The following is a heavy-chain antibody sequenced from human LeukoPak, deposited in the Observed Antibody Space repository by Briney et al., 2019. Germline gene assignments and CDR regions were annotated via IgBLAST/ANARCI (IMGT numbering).Heavy chain of an antibody. V-gene: IGHV3-11*01. Sequence: PGGSLRLSCAVSGFTFSDYYMSWIRQAPGKGLEWVSYISSSGSTIYYADSVKGRFTISRDNAKNSLYLQMNSLTTEDTAFYYCAKGTGRYWTFFDYWGQGILVTVSS. D-gene: IGHD1-26*01. CDR2: ISSSGSTI. CDR1: GFTFSDYY. CDR3: AKGTGRYWTFFDY. J-gene: IGHJ4*02.